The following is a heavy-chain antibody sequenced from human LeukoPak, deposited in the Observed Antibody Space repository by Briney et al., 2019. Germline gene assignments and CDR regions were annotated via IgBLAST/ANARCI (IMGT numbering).Heavy chain of an antibody. D-gene: IGHD3-3*01. J-gene: IGHJ6*02. CDR1: GGSFSGYY. Sequence: SETLSLTCAVYGGSFSGYYWSWIRQPPGKGLEWIGEINHSGSTNYNPSLKSRVTISVDTSKNQFSLKLSSVTAADTAVYYCAGRTYYDFWSGYYTDYYYYGMDVWGQGTTVTVSS. CDR2: INHSGST. V-gene: IGHV4-34*01. CDR3: AGRTYYDFWSGYYTDYYYYGMDV.